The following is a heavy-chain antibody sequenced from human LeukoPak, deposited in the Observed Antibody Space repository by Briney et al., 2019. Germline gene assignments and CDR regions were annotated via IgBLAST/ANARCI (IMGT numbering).Heavy chain of an antibody. D-gene: IGHD6-13*01. CDR1: GYTFTSYD. V-gene: IGHV1-8*01. Sequence: ASVKVSCKASGYTFTSYDINWVREATGQGLEWMGWMNPNSGNTGYAQKFQGRVTMTRNTSISTGYMELSSLRSEDTAVYYCARVAPTYSSSWLLTHDAFDIWGQGTMVTVSS. J-gene: IGHJ3*02. CDR3: ARVAPTYSSSWLLTHDAFDI. CDR2: MNPNSGNT.